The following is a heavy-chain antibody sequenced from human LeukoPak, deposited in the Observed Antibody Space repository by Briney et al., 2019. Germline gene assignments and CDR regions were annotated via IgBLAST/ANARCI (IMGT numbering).Heavy chain of an antibody. CDR2: ISGSGGST. D-gene: IGHD3-22*01. CDR1: GFTFSSYA. J-gene: IGHJ4*02. Sequence: GGSLRLSCAASGFTFSSYAMSWVRQAPGKGLEWVSAISGSGGSTYYADSVKGRFTISRDNSKNTLYLQMNSLRAEDTAVYYCAKTYYYDSSGYYYVGYFDYWGQGTLVTVSS. CDR3: AKTYYYDSSGYYYVGYFDY. V-gene: IGHV3-23*01.